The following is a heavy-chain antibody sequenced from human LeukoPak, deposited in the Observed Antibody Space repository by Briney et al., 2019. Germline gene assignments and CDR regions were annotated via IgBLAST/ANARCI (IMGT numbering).Heavy chain of an antibody. CDR3: ARDQAAMVAFDY. D-gene: IGHD5-18*01. CDR2: INPSGGST. J-gene: IGHJ4*02. CDR1: GYTFTSYY. V-gene: IGHV1-46*01. Sequence: GASVKVSCKASGYTFTSYYMLWVRQAPGQGLEWMGIINPSGGSTSYAQKFQGRVTMTRDTSTSTVYMELSSLRSEDTAVYYCARDQAAMVAFDYWGQGTLVTVSS.